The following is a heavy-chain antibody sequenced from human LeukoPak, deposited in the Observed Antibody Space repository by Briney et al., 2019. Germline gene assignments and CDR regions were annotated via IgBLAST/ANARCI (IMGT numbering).Heavy chain of an antibody. CDR2: INSDGSST. J-gene: IGHJ4*02. CDR1: GGSFSGYY. CDR3: ARDGYYYDSSGYYRTFDY. D-gene: IGHD3-22*01. V-gene: IGHV3-74*01. Sequence: ETLSLTCAVYGGSFSGYYWSWVRQAPGKGLVWVSRINSDGSSTSYADSVKGRFTISRDNAKNTLYLQMNSLRAEDTAVYYCARDGYYYDSSGYYRTFDYWGQGTLVTVSS.